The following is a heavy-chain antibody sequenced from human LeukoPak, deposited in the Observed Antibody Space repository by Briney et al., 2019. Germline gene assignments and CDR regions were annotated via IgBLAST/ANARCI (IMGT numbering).Heavy chain of an antibody. D-gene: IGHD5-24*01. Sequence: PGGSLRLSCAASGFTFSSFAMHWVRQAPGKGLEWVSGITGSGSPTYYAESVKGRFTISRDNSKNTLYLQMNSLRAEDTAIYYCAKVHRATMISPDALDSWGQGTLVTVSS. CDR1: GFTFSSFA. CDR3: AKVHRATMISPDALDS. V-gene: IGHV3-23*01. CDR2: ITGSGSPT. J-gene: IGHJ3*02.